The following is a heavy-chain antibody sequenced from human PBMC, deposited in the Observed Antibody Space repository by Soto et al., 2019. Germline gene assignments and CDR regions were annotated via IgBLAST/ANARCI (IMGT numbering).Heavy chain of an antibody. D-gene: IGHD3-10*01. J-gene: IGHJ6*02. CDR1: GYTFTSYD. CDR3: ARTGWRKNYYGSGSYYNYYYGMDV. V-gene: IGHV1-8*01. Sequence: RASVKVSCKASGYTFTSYDINWVRQATGQGLEWMGWMNPNSGNTGYAQKFQGRVTMTRNTSISTAYMELSSLRSEDTAVYYCARTGWRKNYYGSGSYYNYYYGMDVWGQGTAVTVS. CDR2: MNPNSGNT.